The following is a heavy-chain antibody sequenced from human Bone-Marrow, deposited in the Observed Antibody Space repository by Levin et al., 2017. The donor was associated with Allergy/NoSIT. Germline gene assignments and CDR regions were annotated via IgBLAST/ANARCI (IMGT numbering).Heavy chain of an antibody. D-gene: IGHD6-13*01. Sequence: KVSCMGSGYTFSNYWIGWVRQTPGKGLEWLGIIYPGDADTKYSPSIQGQVTISADKSINTAYLQWSSLKASDTAMYYCARLDSCSWYTSSDFYCYGMDVWGQGTTVTVSS. CDR1: GYTFSNYW. CDR2: IYPGDADT. V-gene: IGHV5-51*01. J-gene: IGHJ6*02. CDR3: ARLDSCSWYTSSDFYCYGMDV.